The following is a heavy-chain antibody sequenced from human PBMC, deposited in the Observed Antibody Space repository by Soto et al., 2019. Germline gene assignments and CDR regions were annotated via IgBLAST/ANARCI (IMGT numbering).Heavy chain of an antibody. Sequence: PGGSLRLSCAASGFTFNTYPMNWVRQAPGKGLEWVASITGGSNYIYYADSVKGRFTISRDNAKNSLHLQMNSLRVEDTAVYYCARVGTVRQSLNHYFGMDVWGQGTTVTVSS. CDR2: ITGGSNYI. CDR1: GFTFNTYP. CDR3: ARVGTVRQSLNHYFGMDV. J-gene: IGHJ6*02. D-gene: IGHD1-1*01. V-gene: IGHV3-21*01.